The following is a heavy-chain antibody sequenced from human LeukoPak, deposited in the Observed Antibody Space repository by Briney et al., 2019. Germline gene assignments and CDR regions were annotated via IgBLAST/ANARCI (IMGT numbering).Heavy chain of an antibody. CDR3: ARDRIRIAAAGTGYFQH. V-gene: IGHV3-30*03. J-gene: IGHJ1*01. Sequence: PGGSLRLSCAASGFTFSSYSMNWVRQAPGKGLEWVAVISHDGSNKYYADSVKGRFTISRDNSKNTLYLQMNSLRAEDTAVYYCARDRIRIAAAGTGYFQHWGQGTLVTVSS. D-gene: IGHD6-13*01. CDR2: ISHDGSNK. CDR1: GFTFSSYS.